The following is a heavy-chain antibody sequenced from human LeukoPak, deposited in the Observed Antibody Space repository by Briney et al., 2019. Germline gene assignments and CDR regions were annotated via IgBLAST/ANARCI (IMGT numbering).Heavy chain of an antibody. CDR1: GFTFSSYG. D-gene: IGHD5-18*01. V-gene: IGHV3-33*06. CDR2: IWYDGSNK. CDR3: AKDIRGYSYGPFDY. Sequence: GGSLRLSGAASGFTFSSYGMHWVRQAPGKGLEWVAVIWYDGSNKYYADSVKGRLTISRDNSKNTLYLQMNSLRAEDTAVYYCAKDIRGYSYGPFDYWGQGTLVTVSS. J-gene: IGHJ4*02.